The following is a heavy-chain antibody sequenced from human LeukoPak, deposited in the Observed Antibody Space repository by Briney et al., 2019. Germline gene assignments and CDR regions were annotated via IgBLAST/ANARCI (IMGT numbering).Heavy chain of an antibody. J-gene: IGHJ4*02. Sequence: GSLRLSCAASGFTFSSYAMTWIRQSPGKGLEWIGEINHLGTTNTNPSLKSRVTISVDTSKHQFSLRLASVTAADTAIYFCARGGNVLVVTQKRKKPFDYWGQGTLVTVSS. D-gene: IGHD2-8*01. CDR1: GFTFSSYA. CDR3: ARGGNVLVVTQKRKKPFDY. V-gene: IGHV4-34*01. CDR2: INHLGTT.